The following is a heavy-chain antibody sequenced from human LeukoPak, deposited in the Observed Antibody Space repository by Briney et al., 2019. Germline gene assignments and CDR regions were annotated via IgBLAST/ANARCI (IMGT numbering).Heavy chain of an antibody. CDR2: INHSGST. CDR1: GGSISSSSYY. J-gene: IGHJ4*02. V-gene: IGHV4-39*07. Sequence: SETLSLTCTVSGGSISSSSYYWGWIRQPPGKGLEWIGEINHSGSTNYNPSLKSRVTISVDTSKNQFSLKLSSVTAADTAVYYCSQKPPHEDFDYWGQGTLVTVSS. CDR3: SQKPPHEDFDY.